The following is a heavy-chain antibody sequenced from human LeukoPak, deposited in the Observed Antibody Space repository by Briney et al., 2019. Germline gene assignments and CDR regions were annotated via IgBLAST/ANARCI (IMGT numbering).Heavy chain of an antibody. V-gene: IGHV1-18*01. J-gene: IGHJ5*02. CDR3: ARDLYRDSLPVTWFDP. Sequence: ASVKVSCKASGYTFTSYGISWVRQAPGQGLEWMGWISDYNGNTNYAQKLQGRVTMTTDTSTSTAYMELRSLRSDDTAVYYCARDLYRDSLPVTWFDPWGQGTLVTVSS. CDR1: GYTFTSYG. CDR2: ISDYNGNT. D-gene: IGHD4-11*01.